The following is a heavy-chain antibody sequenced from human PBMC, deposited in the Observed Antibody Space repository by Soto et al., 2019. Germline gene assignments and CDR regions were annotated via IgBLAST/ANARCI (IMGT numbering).Heavy chain of an antibody. Sequence: GGSLRLSCAASGFTFSNAWMNWVRQAPGKGLEWVGRIKSKTDGGTTDYAAPVKGRFTISRDDSKNTLYLQMNSLKTEDTAVYYCTTDLSEAVAGPNDYWGQGTLVTVSS. CDR1: GFTFSNAW. V-gene: IGHV3-15*07. CDR3: TTDLSEAVAGPNDY. D-gene: IGHD6-19*01. CDR2: IKSKTDGGTT. J-gene: IGHJ4*02.